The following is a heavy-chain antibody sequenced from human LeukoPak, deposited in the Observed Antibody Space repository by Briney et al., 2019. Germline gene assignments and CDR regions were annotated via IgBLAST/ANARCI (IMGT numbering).Heavy chain of an antibody. D-gene: IGHD3-10*01. CDR2: IFSGGST. CDR1: GFVFSTYA. J-gene: IGHJ4*02. CDR3: ARGPGKASFDY. V-gene: IGHV3-53*01. Sequence: GGSLRLSCTGSGFVFSTYAMSWVRQAPGKGLEWVSVIFSGGSTYYADSVKGRFTISRDKSNNTLYLQMNSLRAEDTAVYYCARGPGKASFDYWGQGTLVTVSS.